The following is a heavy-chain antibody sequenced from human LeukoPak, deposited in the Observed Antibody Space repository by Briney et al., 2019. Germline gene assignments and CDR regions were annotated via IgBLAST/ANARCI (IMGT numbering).Heavy chain of an antibody. Sequence: PGGSLRLSCAASGFTFNNYAMSWVRQAPGKGLEWVSGISGFSGSTYYTDSVKGRLTISRDNSRNTLYLQMMSLRADDTAIYYCAKADEVVVVTASFDSWGQGTLLTVSS. J-gene: IGHJ4*02. CDR3: AKADEVVVVTASFDS. CDR1: GFTFNNYA. V-gene: IGHV3-23*01. CDR2: ISGFSGST. D-gene: IGHD2-21*02.